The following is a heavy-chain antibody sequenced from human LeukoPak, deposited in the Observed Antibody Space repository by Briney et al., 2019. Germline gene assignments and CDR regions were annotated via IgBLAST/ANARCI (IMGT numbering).Heavy chain of an antibody. Sequence: GGSLRLSCAASGFTFSDYYMGWIRQAPGKGLEWISYVTNNNGAMFYVGSLEGRFTIFRDNAKNSLYLQMNSLRPDDTAAYYCARALADNRGYYLGFDYWGRGTPVTVSS. CDR1: GFTFSDYY. CDR3: ARALADNRGYYLGFDY. J-gene: IGHJ4*02. V-gene: IGHV3-11*04. D-gene: IGHD3-22*01. CDR2: VTNNNGAM.